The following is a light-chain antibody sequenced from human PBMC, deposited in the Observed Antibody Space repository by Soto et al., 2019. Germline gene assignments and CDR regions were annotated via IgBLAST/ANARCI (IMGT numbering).Light chain of an antibody. V-gene: IGKV3-15*01. CDR2: GAF. Sequence: EIVMTQSPATLSVSPGERATLSCRASQSVSYNLAWYQQKPGQGPRLLIYGAFTRATGIPARFSGSGSGTEFTLTISSLQSEDFGVYYCQQYKNWPPLTFGRGTKVEIK. CDR1: QSVSYN. J-gene: IGKJ4*01. CDR3: QQYKNWPPLT.